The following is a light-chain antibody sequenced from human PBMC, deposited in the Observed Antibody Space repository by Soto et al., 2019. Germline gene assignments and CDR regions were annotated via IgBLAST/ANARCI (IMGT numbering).Light chain of an antibody. J-gene: IGLJ1*01. V-gene: IGLV2-14*01. CDR3: RSFTSRVTFL. CDR1: RSDVGAYNY. Sequence: QSALTQPASVSGSPGQSIAISCTGARSDVGAYNYVSWYQQHPGKAPKLMISEVTNRPSGVSDRFSGSKSGNTASLTISGLQAEDEADYYCRSFTSRVTFLFGTGTKATVL. CDR2: EVT.